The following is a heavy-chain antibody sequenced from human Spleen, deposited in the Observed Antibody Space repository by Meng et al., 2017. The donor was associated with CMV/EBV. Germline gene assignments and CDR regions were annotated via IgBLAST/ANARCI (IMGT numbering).Heavy chain of an antibody. D-gene: IGHD3-3*01. Sequence: SETLSLTCTVSGYSISSDYYWGWIRQPPGKGLEWIASIYHTGNTYYSPSLRTRATMSVDTSKNQFSLKLSSVTAADTAVYYCARDNDFRSYYDAMDVWGQGTTVTVSS. CDR1: GYSISSDYY. J-gene: IGHJ6*02. CDR2: IYHTGNT. CDR3: ARDNDFRSYYDAMDV. V-gene: IGHV4-38-2*02.